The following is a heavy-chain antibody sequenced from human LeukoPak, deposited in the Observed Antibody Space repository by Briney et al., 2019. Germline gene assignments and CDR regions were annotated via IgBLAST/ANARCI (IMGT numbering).Heavy chain of an antibody. CDR2: IYPGDSAT. CDR3: ARLHGSGSYYDYFDY. Sequence: GEPLNISCPGLGFIFTTYLIGWVRQRPGKRLGRMWIIYPGDSATRYSPSFQGQITISADKSIRTAYLESRSLKASDPGMYYCARLHGSGSYYDYFDYWGQGTLVTVSS. J-gene: IGHJ4*02. D-gene: IGHD3-10*01. V-gene: IGHV5-51*01. CDR1: GFIFTTYL.